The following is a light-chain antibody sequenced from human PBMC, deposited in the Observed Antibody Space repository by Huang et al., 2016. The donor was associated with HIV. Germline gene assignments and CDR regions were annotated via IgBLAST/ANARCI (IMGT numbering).Light chain of an antibody. V-gene: IGKV3-11*01. CDR3: QQRSNWPPFT. J-gene: IGKJ3*01. CDR1: QDINTY. Sequence: EVLLTQSPATLSLSPGERATLSCRASQDINTYLAWYQQKPGQAPRLLIYEASTRATDIPARFRGSGSGTDFTLTITNLEPEDFAIYFCQQRSNWPPFTFGPGTKLDIK. CDR2: EAS.